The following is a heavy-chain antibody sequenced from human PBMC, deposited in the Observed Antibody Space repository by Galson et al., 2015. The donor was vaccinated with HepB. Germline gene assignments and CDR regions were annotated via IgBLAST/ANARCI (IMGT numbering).Heavy chain of an antibody. D-gene: IGHD3-3*01. CDR3: ARDPHITIFGVVVGGHWFDP. CDR1: GYTFTSYD. Sequence: SVKVSCKASGYTFTSYDINWVRQATGQGLEWMGWMNPNSGNTGYAQKFQGRVTMTRNTSISTAYMELSSLRSEDTAVYYCARDPHITIFGVVVGGHWFDPWGQGTLVTVSS. CDR2: MNPNSGNT. J-gene: IGHJ5*02. V-gene: IGHV1-8*01.